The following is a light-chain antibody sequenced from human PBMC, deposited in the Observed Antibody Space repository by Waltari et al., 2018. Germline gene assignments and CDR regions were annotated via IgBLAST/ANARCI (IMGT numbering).Light chain of an antibody. CDR1: QATSSDLAWYQQRPGQAPSD. J-gene: IGKJ2*01. V-gene: IGKV3-15*01. Sequence: EILMTQSPATLSVSPGERATISCRASQATSSDLAWYQQRPGQAPSDLAWYQQKPGQAPGLLIYGASTRATVIPARFSGSGSGTEFTLTISSLQSEDFAAYYCQQYNDWPYTFGQGTKLEVK. CDR3: QQYNDWPYT. CDR2: GAS.